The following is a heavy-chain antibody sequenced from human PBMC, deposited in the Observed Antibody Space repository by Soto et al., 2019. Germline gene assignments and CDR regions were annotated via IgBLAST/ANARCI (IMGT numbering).Heavy chain of an antibody. Sequence: TLSLTCTVSGGSISSIIYYWGWIRQPPGKGLEYIGNIHYTGNTFYNASLKSRVTISVDTSKNQVSLKLRSVTAADTAVYYCARQVIAAACTGYFQHWGQGAPVTVSS. CDR3: ARQVIAAACTGYFQH. V-gene: IGHV4-39*01. CDR2: IHYTGNT. J-gene: IGHJ1*01. CDR1: GGSISSIIYY. D-gene: IGHD6-13*01.